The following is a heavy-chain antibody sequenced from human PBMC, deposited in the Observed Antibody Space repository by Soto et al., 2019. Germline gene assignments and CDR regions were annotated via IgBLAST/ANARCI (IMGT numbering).Heavy chain of an antibody. Sequence: DVQLVESGGGSAQPGGSLTLSCEASGFSFSSHWMHWVRQAPGRGLMWVSRINSDRSDTMYADSVKGRFTISRDNAKYPLVLQMNGLRAEDTGLYYCTSAEGHYAINAFDFWGQGTMVTVSS. CDR3: TSAEGHYAINAFDF. J-gene: IGHJ3*01. CDR2: INSDRSDT. V-gene: IGHV3-74*03. CDR1: GFSFSSHW. D-gene: IGHD2-8*01.